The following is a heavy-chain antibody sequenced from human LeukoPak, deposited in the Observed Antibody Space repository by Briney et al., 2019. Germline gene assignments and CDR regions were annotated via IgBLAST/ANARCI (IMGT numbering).Heavy chain of an antibody. J-gene: IGHJ4*02. D-gene: IGHD6-13*01. Sequence: PGGSLRLSCAASGFTVSSNYMSWVRQAPGRGLEWVSVIYSGGSTDYADSVKGRFTISRDNSKNTLYLQMTSLRAEDTAVYYCARDSSRWYYFDNWGQGTLVIVSS. V-gene: IGHV3-66*01. CDR2: IYSGGST. CDR1: GFTVSSNY. CDR3: ARDSSRWYYFDN.